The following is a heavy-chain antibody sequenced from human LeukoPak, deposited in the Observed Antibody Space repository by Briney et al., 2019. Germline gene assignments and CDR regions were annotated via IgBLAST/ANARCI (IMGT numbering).Heavy chain of an antibody. J-gene: IGHJ4*02. V-gene: IGHV1-69*13. CDR3: ARSIGTTVTSPPDY. CDR1: GGTFSSYA. Sequence: SVKVSCKASGGTFSSYAISWVQQAPGQGLEWMGGIIPIFGTANYAQKFQGRVTITADESTSTAYMELSSLRSEDTAVYYCARSIGTTVTSPPDYWGQETLVTVSS. D-gene: IGHD4-17*01. CDR2: IIPIFGTA.